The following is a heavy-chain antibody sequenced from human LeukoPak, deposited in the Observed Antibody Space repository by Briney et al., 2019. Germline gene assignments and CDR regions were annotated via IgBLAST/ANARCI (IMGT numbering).Heavy chain of an antibody. CDR3: GRDLWGSGSYLGY. D-gene: IGHD1-26*01. Sequence: GASVKVSCKASGYTFTSYCMHWVRQAPGQGLEWMGIINPSGGSTSYAQKFQGRVTMTRDTSTSTVYMELSSLRSEDTAVYCCGRDLWGSGSYLGYWGQGTLVTVSS. CDR1: GYTFTSYC. CDR2: INPSGGST. J-gene: IGHJ4*02. V-gene: IGHV1-46*03.